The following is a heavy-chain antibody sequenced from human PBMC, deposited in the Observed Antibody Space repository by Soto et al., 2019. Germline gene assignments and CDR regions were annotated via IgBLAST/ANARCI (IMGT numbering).Heavy chain of an antibody. D-gene: IGHD6-6*01. V-gene: IGHV3-53*01. CDR1: GFTVSSNY. J-gene: IGHJ4*02. CDR2: IYSGGST. CDR3: ARASSIAARPFDY. Sequence: GGSLRLSCAASGFTVSSNYMSWVRQAPGKGLEWVSVIYSGGSTYYADSVKGRFTISRDNSKNTLYLQMNSLRAEDTAVYYCARASSIAARPFDYWGQGTLVTVSS.